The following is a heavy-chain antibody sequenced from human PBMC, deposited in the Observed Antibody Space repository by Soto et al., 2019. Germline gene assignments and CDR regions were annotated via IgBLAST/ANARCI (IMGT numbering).Heavy chain of an antibody. Sequence: AFLPTLEKPREAHAKSGTVAGFSLSKAKMGVSWIRQPSGKALEWLAHIFSNDEKSYSTSLKSRLTISKDTSKSQVVLTMTNMDPVDTATYYCARITSVLRYFDTAYYFDYWGQGTLVTVSS. CDR1: GFSLSKAKMG. CDR2: IFSNDEK. J-gene: IGHJ4*02. D-gene: IGHD3-9*01. V-gene: IGHV2-26*01. CDR3: ARITSVLRYFDTAYYFDY.